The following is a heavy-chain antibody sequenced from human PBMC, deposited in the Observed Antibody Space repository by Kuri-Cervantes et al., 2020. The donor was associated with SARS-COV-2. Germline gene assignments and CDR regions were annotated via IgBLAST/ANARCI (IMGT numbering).Heavy chain of an antibody. V-gene: IGHV3-30-3*01. D-gene: IGHD3-22*01. CDR3: ARYDSSAENEGTVCY. CDR1: GFSLSRYT. J-gene: IGHJ4*02. Sequence: GESLKISCAASGFSLSRYTMHWVRQAPGKGLEWVAVISYDGSNKYYADSVKGRFTISRDNSKNTLYLQMNSLRAEDTAVYYCARYDSSAENEGTVCYWGQGTLVTVSS. CDR2: ISYDGSNK.